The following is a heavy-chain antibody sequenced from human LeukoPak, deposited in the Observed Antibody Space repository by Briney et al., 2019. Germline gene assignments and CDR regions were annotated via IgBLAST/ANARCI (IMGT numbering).Heavy chain of an antibody. CDR3: AKGLSRSSFEN. Sequence: GGSLRLSCAASGFTVSSNYMSWVRQAPGKGLEWVSAISGSGGSTYYADSVKGRFTISRDNSKNTLYLQMNSLRAEDTAVYYCAKGLSRSSFENWGQGTLVTVSS. CDR2: ISGSGGST. J-gene: IGHJ4*02. CDR1: GFTVSSNY. D-gene: IGHD6-6*01. V-gene: IGHV3-23*01.